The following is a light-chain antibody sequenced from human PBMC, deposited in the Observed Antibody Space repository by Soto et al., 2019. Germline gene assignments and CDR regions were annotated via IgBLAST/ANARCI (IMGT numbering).Light chain of an antibody. Sequence: EIVLTQSPATLSLSPGERATLSCRASQSVSSYLAWYQQKPGQAPRLLIYDASNRATGIPARFSGSGSGTDFTFTISSQGPEDFAVYYCQQRSNWPLTFGPGTKVDIK. J-gene: IGKJ3*01. CDR2: DAS. V-gene: IGKV3-11*01. CDR3: QQRSNWPLT. CDR1: QSVSSY.